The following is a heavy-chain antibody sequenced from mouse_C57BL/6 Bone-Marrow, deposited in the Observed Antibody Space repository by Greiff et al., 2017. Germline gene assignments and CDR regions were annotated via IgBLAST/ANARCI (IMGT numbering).Heavy chain of an antibody. D-gene: IGHD2-2*01. J-gene: IGHJ3*01. CDR3: ARGGYDGCFAY. Sequence: QVQLQQPGPELVKPGASVKLSCKASGYAFSSSWMNWVKQRPGKGLEWIGRIYPGDGDTNYNGKFKGKATLTADKSSSTAYMQLSSLTSEDSAVYYCARGGYDGCFAYWGQGTLVTVSA. CDR2: IYPGDGDT. CDR1: GYAFSSSW. V-gene: IGHV1-82*01.